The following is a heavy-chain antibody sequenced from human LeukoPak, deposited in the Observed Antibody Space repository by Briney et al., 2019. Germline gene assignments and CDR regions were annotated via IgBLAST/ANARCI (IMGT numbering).Heavy chain of an antibody. Sequence: SGPTVVKPTQTLTLTCTFSGLSLSTSGVGVVWIRQPPGKALEWLGVTYWNGDKRYNPSLSSRLTITKDTSRNQEVLRMTNMDPVDTATYYCGHRRQSFDYHGVGVWGQGTTVTVSS. D-gene: IGHD6-19*01. CDR2: TYWNGDK. J-gene: IGHJ6*02. V-gene: IGHV2-5*01. CDR1: GLSLSTSGVG. CDR3: GHRRQSFDYHGVGV.